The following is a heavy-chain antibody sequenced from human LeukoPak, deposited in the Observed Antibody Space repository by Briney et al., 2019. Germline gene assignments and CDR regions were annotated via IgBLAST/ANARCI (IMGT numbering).Heavy chain of an antibody. J-gene: IGHJ4*02. CDR3: AKSDPYGDSLIEI. Sequence: GGSLRLSCAASGFSFSGYAMNWVRQAPGKGLEWLSHISSTGGTIYYADSVKGRLTVSRDNAKNSLYLQMDSLRAEDTAVYYCAKSDPYGDSLIEIWGQGALVTVSS. CDR1: GFSFSGYA. CDR2: ISSTGGTI. V-gene: IGHV3-48*03. D-gene: IGHD4-17*01.